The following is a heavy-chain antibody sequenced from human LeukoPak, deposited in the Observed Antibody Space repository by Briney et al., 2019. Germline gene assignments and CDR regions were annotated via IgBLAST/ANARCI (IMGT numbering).Heavy chain of an antibody. Sequence: GGSPRLSGAASGFTFSRSAITWIRQTPGKALDWVSSISSSGNTYYADSVKGRFTISRDNSKNMLYLQMNSLRAEDTAVYYCVKGRISEDGLDFWGQGTLVTVSS. V-gene: IGHV3-23*01. CDR2: ISSSGNT. CDR3: VKGRISEDGLDF. D-gene: IGHD6-13*01. CDR1: GFTFSRSA. J-gene: IGHJ4*02.